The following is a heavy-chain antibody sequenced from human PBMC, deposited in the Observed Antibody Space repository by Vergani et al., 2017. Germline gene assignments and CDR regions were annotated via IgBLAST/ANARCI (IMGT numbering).Heavy chain of an antibody. CDR1: GFTFSSYA. Sequence: EVQLLESGGGLVQPGGSLRLSCAASGFTFSSYAMSWVRQAPGKGLEWVSAISGSGGSTYYADSVKGRFTISRDNSKNTLYLQMNSLRAEDTAVYYCAKGFSRGPSVGATIGDFDYWGQGTLVTVSS. J-gene: IGHJ4*02. D-gene: IGHD1-26*01. V-gene: IGHV3-23*01. CDR3: AKGFSRGPSVGATIGDFDY. CDR2: ISGSGGST.